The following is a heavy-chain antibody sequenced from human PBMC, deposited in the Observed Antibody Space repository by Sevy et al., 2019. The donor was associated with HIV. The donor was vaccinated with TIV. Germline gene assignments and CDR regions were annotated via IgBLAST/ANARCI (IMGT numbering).Heavy chain of an antibody. CDR2: ISYSGTNK. J-gene: IGHJ4*02. CDR1: GFTFTLYA. CDR3: ARFAVEYCTDDCYHRFDY. V-gene: IGHV3-30-3*01. Sequence: GGSLRLSCAASGFTFTLYAIHWVRQAPGKGLEWVALISYSGTNKYYADSVKGRFTISRDDSKNTAYQQMNNLRTDDTAVYYCARFAVEYCTDDCYHRFDYWGQGTQVTVSS. D-gene: IGHD2-21*02.